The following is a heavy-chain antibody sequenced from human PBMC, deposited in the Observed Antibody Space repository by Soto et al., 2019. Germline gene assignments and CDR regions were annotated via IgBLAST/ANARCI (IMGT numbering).Heavy chain of an antibody. CDR3: AKVGTGDRLRGYGMDV. Sequence: PGGSLRLSCAASGFTFSSYGMHWVRQAPGKGLEWVAVISYDGSNKYYADSVKGRFTISRDNSKNTLYLQMNSLRAEDTAVYYCAKVGTGDRLRGYGMDVWGQGTTVTVSS. CDR1: GFTFSSYG. J-gene: IGHJ6*02. D-gene: IGHD7-27*01. V-gene: IGHV3-30*18. CDR2: ISYDGSNK.